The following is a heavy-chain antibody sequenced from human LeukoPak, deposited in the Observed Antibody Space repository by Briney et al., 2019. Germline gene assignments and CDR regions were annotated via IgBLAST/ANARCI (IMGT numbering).Heavy chain of an antibody. V-gene: IGHV4-34*01. D-gene: IGHD6-19*01. CDR1: GGSFSGYY. CDR2: INHSGST. CDR3: AKEKWLVRSYYMDV. J-gene: IGHJ6*03. Sequence: SETLSLTCAVYGGSFSGYYWSWIRQPPGKGLEWIGEINHSGSTNYNPSLKSRVTISVDTSKNQFSLKLSSVTAADTAVYYCAKEKWLVRSYYMDVWGKGTTVTVSS.